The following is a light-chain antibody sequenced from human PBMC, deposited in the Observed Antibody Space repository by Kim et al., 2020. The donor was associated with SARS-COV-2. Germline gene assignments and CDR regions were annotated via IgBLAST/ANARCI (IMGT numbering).Light chain of an antibody. J-gene: IGLJ1*01. CDR1: SSNIGARHD. CDR3: QSYDSSLSAYV. Sequence: VTISCTGSSSNIGARHDIHWYQQLPGTAPTLLIFGNNNRPSGVPDRFSGSKSGTSASLAITGLQAEDGAEYYCQSYDSSLSAYVFGSGTKVTVL. CDR2: GNN. V-gene: IGLV1-40*01.